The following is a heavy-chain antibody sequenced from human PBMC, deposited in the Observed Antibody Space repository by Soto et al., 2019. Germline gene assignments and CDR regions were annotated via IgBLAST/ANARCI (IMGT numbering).Heavy chain of an antibody. D-gene: IGHD2-15*01. J-gene: IGHJ4*02. CDR2: LTVGAIDT. V-gene: IGHV3-23*01. CDR3: ATNRECSGGGCQTRIS. CDR1: GFTFHSHA. Sequence: EVQLLASGGGLVQPGGSLRLSCVGSGFTFHSHAMSWVRQAPGKGLEWVSGLTVGAIDTSYADSVQGRFTISGDNSQNVLYLQMNNLRVDDTATYYCATNRECSGGGCQTRISWGQGTLVTVSS.